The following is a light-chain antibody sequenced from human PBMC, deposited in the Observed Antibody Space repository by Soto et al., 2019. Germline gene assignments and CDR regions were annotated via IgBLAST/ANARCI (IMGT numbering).Light chain of an antibody. Sequence: QSALTQPASVSGSPGQSITISCTGTSSDVGGYNYVSWYQQHPGKAPKLMMYEVSNRPSGVSKRFSGSRSGNTASLTISGLQSEDDAEYYCNSYTTNSTFVFGAGTKVTVL. CDR2: EVS. CDR3: NSYTTNSTFV. V-gene: IGLV2-14*01. CDR1: SSDVGGYNY. J-gene: IGLJ1*01.